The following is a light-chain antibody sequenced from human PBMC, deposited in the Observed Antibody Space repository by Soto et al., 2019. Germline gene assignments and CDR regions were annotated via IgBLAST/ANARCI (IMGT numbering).Light chain of an antibody. CDR3: SSYTSGSNVSV. V-gene: IGLV2-14*01. Sequence: QSVLTQPACVSGAPGQSITISCTGTSREVGSYHYVSWFQPHPAIAPKLLLFAFIYPPSSFSPRFSRSKSGDTTSLSISALQSYYEADYYCSSYTSGSNVSVFGGGPKGTVL. CDR2: AFI. J-gene: IGLJ1*01. CDR1: SREVGSYHY.